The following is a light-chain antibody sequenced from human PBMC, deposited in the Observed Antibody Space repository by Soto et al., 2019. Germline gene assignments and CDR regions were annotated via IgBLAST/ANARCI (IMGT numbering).Light chain of an antibody. CDR2: GAS. V-gene: IGKV3-15*01. CDR3: QQYNDWPPWT. CDR1: QSVSSS. Sequence: EIVMTQSPATLSVSPGERATLSCRASQSVSSSLAWYQQKPGQAPRLLLYGASTRATGIPARFSGSGSGTEFTLTISSLQSEDFAVYYCQQYNDWPPWTFGQGTKVESK. J-gene: IGKJ1*01.